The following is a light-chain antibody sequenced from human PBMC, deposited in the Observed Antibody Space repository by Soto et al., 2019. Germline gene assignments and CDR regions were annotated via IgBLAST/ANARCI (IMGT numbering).Light chain of an antibody. CDR3: MQALQTPLT. CDR2: LGS. J-gene: IGKJ4*01. V-gene: IGKV2-28*01. CDR1: QSLLLSNTYNY. Sequence: DIVMTQSPLSLPVTPGEPASISCRSSQSLLLSNTYNYLDWYLQKPGQSPQLLIYLGSNRASGVPDRFSGSGSGTDFTLKISRVEAEDVGVYYCMQALQTPLTFGGGTKVEIK.